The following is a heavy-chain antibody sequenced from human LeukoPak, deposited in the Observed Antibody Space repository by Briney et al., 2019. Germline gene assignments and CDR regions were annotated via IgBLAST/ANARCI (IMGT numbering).Heavy chain of an antibody. CDR1: GFPFSTYA. CDR3: AKFSIAVAGTTDY. D-gene: IGHD6-19*01. Sequence: GGSLRLSCAASGFPFSTYAMSWVRQAPGKGLEWVSSILGSGGGDATYYADSVKGRFTISRDNSKNTLYLQMNSLRAEDTAVYYCAKFSIAVAGTTDYWGQGTLVTVSS. V-gene: IGHV3-23*01. J-gene: IGHJ4*02. CDR2: ILGSGGGDAT.